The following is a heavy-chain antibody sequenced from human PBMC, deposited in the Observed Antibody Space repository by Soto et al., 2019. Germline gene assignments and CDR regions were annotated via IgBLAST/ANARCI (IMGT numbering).Heavy chain of an antibody. Sequence: EVQLVESGGGLVKPGGSLRLSCAASGFTFSSYSMNWVRQAPGKGLEWVSSISSSSSYIYYVDSVKGRFTISRDNAKNSLYLQMNSLRAEDTAVYYCARDLNTYYDFWSGYYDYWGQGTLVTVSS. V-gene: IGHV3-21*01. CDR1: GFTFSSYS. CDR3: ARDLNTYYDFWSGYYDY. D-gene: IGHD3-3*01. J-gene: IGHJ4*02. CDR2: ISSSSSYI.